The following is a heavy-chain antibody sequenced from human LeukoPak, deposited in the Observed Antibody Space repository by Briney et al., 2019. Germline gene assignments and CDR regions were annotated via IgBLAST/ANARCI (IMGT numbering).Heavy chain of an antibody. CDR1: GFSLKTREMA. J-gene: IGHJ5*01. V-gene: IGHV2-5*01. D-gene: IGHD6-6*01. CDR3: AHRPIDARPFDS. Sequence: SGPTLVNPTQTLTLTCTFSGFSLKTREMAVSWIRQPPGKALEWLALIFWTDEKHYSPSLESRLTITKDTSKNQVILTMTNMDPVDTATYYCAHRPIDARPFDSWGQGTLVTVSP. CDR2: IFWTDEK.